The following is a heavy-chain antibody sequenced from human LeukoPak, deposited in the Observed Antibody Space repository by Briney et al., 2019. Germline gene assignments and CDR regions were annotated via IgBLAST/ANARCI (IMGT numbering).Heavy chain of an antibody. CDR3: ASLVRQFTGAFDI. CDR1: GFTFSSYA. CDR2: VSAGGGST. V-gene: IGHV3-23*01. D-gene: IGHD3-10*01. J-gene: IGHJ3*02. Sequence: PGGSLRLSCAASGFTFSSYAMSWVRQAPGKGLEWVSLVSAGGGSTYYADSVKGRFTISRDNSKNTLYLQMNSLRAEDTALYYCASLVRQFTGAFDIWGQGTMVTVSS.